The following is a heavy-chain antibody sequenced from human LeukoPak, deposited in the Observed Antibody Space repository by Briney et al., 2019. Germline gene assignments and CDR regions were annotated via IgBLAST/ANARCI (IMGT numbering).Heavy chain of an antibody. Sequence: GASVKVSCKASGYTFTSYGISWVRQAPGQGLEWMGWISAYNGNINYAQMLQGRVTMTTDTSTSTAYMDLRSLRSDDTAVYYCARGPPHRDYYYYYMDVWGTGTTVTVSS. D-gene: IGHD5-24*01. J-gene: IGHJ6*03. CDR3: ARGPPHRDYYYYYMDV. CDR2: ISAYNGNI. CDR1: GYTFTSYG. V-gene: IGHV1-18*01.